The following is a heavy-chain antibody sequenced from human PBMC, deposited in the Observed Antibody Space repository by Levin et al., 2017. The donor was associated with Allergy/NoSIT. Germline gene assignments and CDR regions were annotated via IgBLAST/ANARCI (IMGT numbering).Heavy chain of an antibody. V-gene: IGHV4-31*03. CDR2: IYYSGST. CDR1: GGSISGGGYH. D-gene: IGHD2-2*03. J-gene: IGHJ4*02. Sequence: TSETLSLTCTVSGGSISGGGYHWTWIRQHPEKGLEWIGFIYYSGSTFYNPSLKSRLMISVDTSKNQFSLNVSSVTAADTAVYYCAREDGSTFDFWGQGALVTVAS. CDR3: AREDGSTFDF.